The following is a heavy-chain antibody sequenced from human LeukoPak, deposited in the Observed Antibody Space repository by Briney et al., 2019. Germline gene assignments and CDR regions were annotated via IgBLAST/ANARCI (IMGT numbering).Heavy chain of an antibody. J-gene: IGHJ5*02. D-gene: IGHD6-6*01. V-gene: IGHV3-48*03. Sequence: GGSLRLSCAASGFTFSSYEMNWVRQAPGKGLEWVSYISSSGSTIYYADSVKGRFTISRDNAKNSLYLQMNSLRAEDTAVYYCARDSGSSSGSFDPWGQGTLVTVSS. CDR2: ISSSGSTI. CDR3: ARDSGSSSGSFDP. CDR1: GFTFSSYE.